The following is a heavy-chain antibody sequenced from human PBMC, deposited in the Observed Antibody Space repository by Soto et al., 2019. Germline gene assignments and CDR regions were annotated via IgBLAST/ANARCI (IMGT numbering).Heavy chain of an antibody. CDR3: VCGGNFFIY. Sequence: EVQLVESGGGLVQPGGSLRLSCAAPGFTFSTYWMTWVRQPPGKGLEWVASMDQDGSETYYVDSVRVRFTVSRDNAKNSLYLQMNSLRVEDTAVYYCVCGGNFFIYWGQGALVTVSP. CDR2: MDQDGSET. D-gene: IGHD3-16*01. J-gene: IGHJ4*02. V-gene: IGHV3-7*01. CDR1: GFTFSTYW.